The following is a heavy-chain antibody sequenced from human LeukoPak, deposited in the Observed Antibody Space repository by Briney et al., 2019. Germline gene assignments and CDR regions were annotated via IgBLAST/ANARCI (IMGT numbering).Heavy chain of an antibody. Sequence: SETLSLTCTVSGGSISGSSYYWGWIRQPPGKGLEWIGSIYYSGSTYYNPSLKSRVTISVDTSKNQFSLKLSSVIAADTAVYYCARRNDFWSGYYLDYWGQGTLVTVSS. CDR2: IYYSGST. J-gene: IGHJ4*02. D-gene: IGHD3-3*01. CDR3: ARRNDFWSGYYLDY. V-gene: IGHV4-39*01. CDR1: GGSISGSSYY.